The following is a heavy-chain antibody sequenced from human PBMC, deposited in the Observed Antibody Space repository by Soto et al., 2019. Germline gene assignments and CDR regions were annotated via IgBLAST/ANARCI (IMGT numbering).Heavy chain of an antibody. CDR3: TTATYYDFWRGSSSGDY. D-gene: IGHD3-3*01. CDR1: GFTFSNAW. Sequence: EVQLVESGGGLVKPGGSLRLSCAASGFTFSNAWMNWVRQAPGKGLEWVGRIKSKTDGGTTDYAAPVKGRFTISRDDSKNTLYLQMNSLKTEDTAVYYFTTATYYDFWRGSSSGDYWGQGTLVTVSS. CDR2: IKSKTDGGTT. V-gene: IGHV3-15*07. J-gene: IGHJ4*02.